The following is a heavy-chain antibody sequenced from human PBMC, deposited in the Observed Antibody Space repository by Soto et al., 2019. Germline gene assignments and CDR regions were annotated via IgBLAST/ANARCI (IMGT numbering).Heavy chain of an antibody. Sequence: QEQLQQWGAGLLKPSETLSLTCAVYAGSFSDYYWSWIRQPPGEGPEWIGEINDSGSTNYNPSLKRRLTLSGDTSQNQFPLRLSSVIAADTAVYYCARGRVTFDFWGHGTRVTVSS. J-gene: IGHJ4*01. D-gene: IGHD2-21*02. CDR2: INDSGST. V-gene: IGHV4-34*01. CDR3: ARGRVTFDF. CDR1: AGSFSDYY.